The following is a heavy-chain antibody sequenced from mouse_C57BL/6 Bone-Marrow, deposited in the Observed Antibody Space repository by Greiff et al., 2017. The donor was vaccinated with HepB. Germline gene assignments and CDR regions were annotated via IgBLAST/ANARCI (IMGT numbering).Heavy chain of an antibody. CDR3: ARNYYFGSSLYYDAMDY. J-gene: IGHJ4*01. CDR2: IYPRSGNT. Sequence: QVQLQQSGAELARPGASVKLSCKASGYTFTSYGISWVKQRTGQGLEWIGEIYPRSGNTYYNEKFKGKATMTSDKSSSTAYMELRRLTSEDSAVYFCARNYYFGSSLYYDAMDYWGQVTSVTVSS. CDR1: GYTFTSYG. V-gene: IGHV1-81*01. D-gene: IGHD1-1*01.